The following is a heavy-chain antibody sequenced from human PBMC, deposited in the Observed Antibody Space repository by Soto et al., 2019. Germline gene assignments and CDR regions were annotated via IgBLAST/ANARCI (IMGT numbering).Heavy chain of an antibody. D-gene: IGHD5-12*01. J-gene: IGHJ4*02. CDR2: ISGSGDST. CDR1: GFTFSSYT. Sequence: EVQLLESGGDLVQPGGSLRLSCAASGFTFSSYTMTWVRQAPGKGLEWVSTISGSGDSTYYADSVKGRFTISRDHSKNTLYLHIYTLRVEDTAVYYCAKGVRHSGYDHASDYWGQGTLLTVSS. V-gene: IGHV3-23*01. CDR3: AKGVRHSGYDHASDY.